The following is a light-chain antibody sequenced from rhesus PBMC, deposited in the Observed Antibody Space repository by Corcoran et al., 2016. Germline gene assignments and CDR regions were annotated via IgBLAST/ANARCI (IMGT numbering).Light chain of an antibody. CDR1: QSVSSW. Sequence: DIQMTQSPSSLSASVGDTVTITCRASQSVSSWLAWYQQKPGKAPKVLIYKASTLPSGVPSRFSGSGSGTDFTLTISSLQSEDFATYYCQQYSSSPWTFGQGTKVEMK. CDR2: KAS. V-gene: IGKV1-22*01. J-gene: IGKJ1*01. CDR3: QQYSSSPWT.